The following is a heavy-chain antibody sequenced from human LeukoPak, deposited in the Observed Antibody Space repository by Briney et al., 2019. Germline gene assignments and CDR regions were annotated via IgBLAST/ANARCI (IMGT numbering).Heavy chain of an antibody. CDR2: ISGSGGST. CDR1: GFTFNNYA. D-gene: IGHD3-10*01. CDR3: AKGVDIWFGEYNWFYP. V-gene: IGHV3-23*01. J-gene: IGHJ5*02. Sequence: GGSLRLSCAASGFTFNNYAMSCVRQAPGKGLEWVSAISGSGGSTYYADSVKGRFTISRDISKNTLYLQMNSLRAEDTAVYYCAKGVDIWFGEYNWFYPWGQGTLVTVSS.